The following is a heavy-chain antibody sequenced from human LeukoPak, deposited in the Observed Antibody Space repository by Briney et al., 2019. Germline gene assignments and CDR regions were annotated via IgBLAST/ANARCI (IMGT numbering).Heavy chain of an antibody. D-gene: IGHD5-12*01. Sequence: SETLSLTCTVSGGSISSSSSYYWGWTRQPPGKGLEWIGSIYYTGDTYYNSSLKSRVTISVDTSKNQFSLKLSSVTAADTALYYCARLRGYTDGNPGYWGQGSLVTVSS. V-gene: IGHV4-39*01. CDR1: GGSISSSSSYY. J-gene: IGHJ4*02. CDR3: ARLRGYTDGNPGY. CDR2: IYYTGDT.